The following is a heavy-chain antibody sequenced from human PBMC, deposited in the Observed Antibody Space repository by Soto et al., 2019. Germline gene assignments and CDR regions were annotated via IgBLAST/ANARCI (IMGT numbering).Heavy chain of an antibody. CDR3: VREAHDSAPYGMAV. D-gene: IGHD3-22*01. J-gene: IGHJ6*02. V-gene: IGHV3-7*05. CDR1: GFTFRSHW. CDR2: IKEDGSVK. Sequence: GGSLRLSCAASGFTFRSHWMSWVRQAPGKGLEWVANIKEDGSVKCYVDSVKGRFTISRDNAENSLYLQMNSLRAEDTAVYYCVREAHDSAPYGMAVWGQGTTVTVSS.